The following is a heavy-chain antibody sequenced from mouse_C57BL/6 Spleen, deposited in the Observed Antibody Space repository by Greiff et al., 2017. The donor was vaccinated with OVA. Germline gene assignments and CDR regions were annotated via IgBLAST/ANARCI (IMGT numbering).Heavy chain of an antibody. Sequence: EVNVVASGGGLVKPGGSLTLSCAASGFTFSDYGMPWVRPPPEKGLEWLAYISSGSSTIYYADTVKGRFTISRDNAKNTLFLQMTSLRSEDTAMYYCARGGNYGFAYWGQGTLVTVSA. CDR1: GFTFSDYG. CDR2: ISSGSSTI. V-gene: IGHV5-17*01. D-gene: IGHD2-1*01. J-gene: IGHJ3*01. CDR3: ARGGNYGFAY.